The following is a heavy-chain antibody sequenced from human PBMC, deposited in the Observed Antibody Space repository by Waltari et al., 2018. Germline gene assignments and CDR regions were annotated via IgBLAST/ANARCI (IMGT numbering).Heavy chain of an antibody. CDR2: ISGSGGST. CDR1: GFTFSSYA. Sequence: EVQLLESGGGLVQPGGSLRLSCAASGFTFSSYAMSWVRQAPGKGLEWVSAISGSGGSTYYADSVKGRFTISRDNSKNTLYLQMNSLRAEDTAVYYCAREGAVGYSSGWYADCWGQGTLVTVSS. J-gene: IGHJ4*02. CDR3: AREGAVGYSSGWYADC. V-gene: IGHV3-23*01. D-gene: IGHD6-19*01.